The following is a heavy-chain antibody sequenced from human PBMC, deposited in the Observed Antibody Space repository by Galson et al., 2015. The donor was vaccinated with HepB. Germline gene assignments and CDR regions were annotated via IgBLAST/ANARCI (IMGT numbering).Heavy chain of an antibody. Sequence: SLRLSCAASGFTFSAYDMYWVRQAPGKGLEWVSSITTSSSYIYYADSMRGRFTISRDNAKNLLFLQMDSLRAEDTAVYYCAKAGCSGAGCYLRYSWIDSWGQGTLVTVSS. CDR1: GFTFSAYD. V-gene: IGHV3-21*06. D-gene: IGHD2-2*01. CDR3: AKAGCSGAGCYLRYSWIDS. CDR2: ITTSSSYI. J-gene: IGHJ5*01.